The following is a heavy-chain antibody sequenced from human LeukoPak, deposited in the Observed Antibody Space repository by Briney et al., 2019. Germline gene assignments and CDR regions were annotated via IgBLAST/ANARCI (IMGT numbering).Heavy chain of an antibody. J-gene: IGHJ4*02. Sequence: SETLSLTCTVSGGSISSSSYYWGWIRQPPGKGLEWIGNIYYTGSTYYNPSLKSRITITPDTSKNQFSLQLNSVTPEDTAVYYCAREAEITRFDYWGQGTLVTVSS. CDR1: GGSISSSSYY. V-gene: IGHV4-39*02. CDR3: AREAEITRFDY. D-gene: IGHD5-24*01. CDR2: IYYTGST.